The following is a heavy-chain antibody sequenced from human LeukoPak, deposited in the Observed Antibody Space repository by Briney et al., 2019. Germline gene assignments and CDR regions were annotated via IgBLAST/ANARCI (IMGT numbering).Heavy chain of an antibody. CDR3: ARDRAGSNPGYYYYYYGADV. Sequence: GGSLRLSCAASGFAFNTFDMSWVRQAPGKGLEWVSVIYRGGYTYYADSVKGRFTISRDNSKNTLYFQMNSLRAEDTAVYYCARDRAGSNPGYYYYYYGADVWGQGTTVTVSS. D-gene: IGHD6-19*01. CDR2: IYRGGYT. V-gene: IGHV3-53*01. J-gene: IGHJ6*02. CDR1: GFAFNTFD.